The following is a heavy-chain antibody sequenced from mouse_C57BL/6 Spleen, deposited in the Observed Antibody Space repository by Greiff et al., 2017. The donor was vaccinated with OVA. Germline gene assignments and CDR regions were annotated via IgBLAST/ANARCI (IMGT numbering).Heavy chain of an antibody. CDR2: IDPSDSYT. V-gene: IGHV1-59*01. Sequence: QVQLQQPGAELVRPGTSVKLSCKASGYTFTSYWMHWVKQSPGQGLEWIGVIDPSDSYTNYNQKFKGKATLTVDTSSSTAYMQLSSLTSEDSAVYYCARPLTTVVAYYFDYGGQGTTRTVSS. J-gene: IGHJ2*01. CDR1: GYTFTSYW. CDR3: ARPLTTVVAYYFDY. D-gene: IGHD1-1*01.